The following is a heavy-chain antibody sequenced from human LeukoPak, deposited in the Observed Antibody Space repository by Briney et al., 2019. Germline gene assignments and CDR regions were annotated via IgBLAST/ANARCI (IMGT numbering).Heavy chain of an antibody. CDR2: INHSGST. CDR1: GGSFSGYY. J-gene: IGHJ4*02. D-gene: IGHD3-9*01. V-gene: IGHV4-34*01. Sequence: SETLSLTCAVYGGSFSGYYWSWIRQPPGKGLEWIGEINHSGSTNYNPSLKSRVTISVDTSKNQFSLKLSSVTAADTAVYYCARESDKGLSYYFDYWGQGTLVTVSS. CDR3: ARESDKGLSYYFDY.